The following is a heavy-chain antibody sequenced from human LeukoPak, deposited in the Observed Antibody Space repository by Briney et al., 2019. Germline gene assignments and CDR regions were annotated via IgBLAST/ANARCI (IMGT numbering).Heavy chain of an antibody. CDR2: ISGSGGST. V-gene: IGHV3-23*01. CDR3: AKAELGYYYGSGSSYFDY. D-gene: IGHD3-10*01. CDR1: GFTFSSYA. J-gene: IGHJ4*02. Sequence: GGSLRLSCAASGFTFSSYAMSWVRQAPGKGLEWVSAISGSGGSTYYADSVKGRFTISRDNSKSTLYLQMNSLRAEDTAVYYCAKAELGYYYGSGSSYFDYWGQGTLVTVSS.